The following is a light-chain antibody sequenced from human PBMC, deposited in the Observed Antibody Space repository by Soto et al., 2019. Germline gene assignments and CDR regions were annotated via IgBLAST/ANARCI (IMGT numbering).Light chain of an antibody. V-gene: IGLV2-14*01. CDR2: EVS. Sequence: SAVTQPGCVTGSTWESIATSCNGTSSDTAGYNYVSWYQQHPGKAPKLMIYEVSNRPSGVSNRFSGSQSGNTASLTISGLQAEDEANYYCSSYTTSNAPLYVFGTGTMVTVL. J-gene: IGLJ1*01. CDR3: SSYTTSNAPLYV. CDR1: SSDTAGYNY.